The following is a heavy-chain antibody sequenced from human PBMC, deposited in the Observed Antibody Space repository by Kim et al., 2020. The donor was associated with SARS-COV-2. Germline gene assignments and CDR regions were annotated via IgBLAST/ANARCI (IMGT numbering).Heavy chain of an antibody. CDR2: IKQDGGEK. CDR3: ARGGGSS. D-gene: IGHD5-12*01. V-gene: IGHV3-7*03. CDR1: GFTFSTYE. J-gene: IGHJ5*02. Sequence: GGSLRLSCAASGFTFSTYEMNWVRQVPGMGLEWVANIKQDGGEKNYLDSVKGRFTISRANAKNSLFLQMNSLRAEDTAVYYCARGGGSSWGQGTLVTVSS.